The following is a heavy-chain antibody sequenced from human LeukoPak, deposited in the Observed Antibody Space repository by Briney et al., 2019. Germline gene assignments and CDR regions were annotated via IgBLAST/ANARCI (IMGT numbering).Heavy chain of an antibody. D-gene: IGHD3-3*01. CDR2: ISWDGGNT. J-gene: IGHJ5*02. V-gene: IGHV3-43*01. CDR1: GFSFDDYI. Sequence: GGSLRLSCAASGFSFDDYIMHWVRQAPGKGLEWVSLISWDGGNTYYADSVKGRFTISRDNSRNSLYLQMNSLRTEDTALYYCAKGGMYYNFWSGLVTWGQGTPVTVSS. CDR3: AKGGMYYNFWSGLVT.